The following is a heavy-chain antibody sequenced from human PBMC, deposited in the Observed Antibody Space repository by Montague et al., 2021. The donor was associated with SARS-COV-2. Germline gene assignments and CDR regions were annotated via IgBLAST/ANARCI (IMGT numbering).Heavy chain of an antibody. J-gene: IGHJ6*03. CDR1: GGSISSYY. CDR2: IYTSGST. D-gene: IGHD3-3*01. V-gene: IGHV4-4*07. CDR3: AREGGITIFGVVIGSPYYYYMDV. Sequence: SETLSLTCTVSGGSISSYYWRWIRQPAGKGLEWIGRIYTSGSTNXNPSLKSRVTMSVDTSKNQFSLKLSSVTAADTAVYYCAREGGITIFGVVIGSPYYYYMDVWGKGTTVTVSS.